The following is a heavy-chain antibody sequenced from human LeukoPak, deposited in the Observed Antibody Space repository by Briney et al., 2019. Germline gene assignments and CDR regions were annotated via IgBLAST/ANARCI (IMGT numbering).Heavy chain of an antibody. J-gene: IGHJ6*02. Sequence: GGSLRLSCAASGFTVSSNYMSWVRQAPGKGLEWVSVIYSGGSTYYADSVKGRSTISRDNSKNTLYLQMNSLRAEDTAVYYCASPGLGGTSYYYYGMDVWGQGTTVTVSS. CDR2: IYSGGST. CDR3: ASPGLGGTSYYYYGMDV. V-gene: IGHV3-53*01. CDR1: GFTVSSNY. D-gene: IGHD6-19*01.